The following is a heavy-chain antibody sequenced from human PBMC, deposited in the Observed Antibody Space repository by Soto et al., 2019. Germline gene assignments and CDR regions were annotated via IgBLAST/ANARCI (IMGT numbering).Heavy chain of an antibody. CDR3: AKTLPEYSGYGKYYFDY. Sequence: DVQLVESGGGLVQPGRSLRLSCAASGFTFDDYAMHWVRQAPGKGLEWVSGISWNSGSIGYADSVKGRFTISRDNAKNSLYLQMNSLRAEDTASYYCAKTLPEYSGYGKYYFDYWGQGTLVTVSS. V-gene: IGHV3-9*01. J-gene: IGHJ4*02. CDR1: GFTFDDYA. D-gene: IGHD5-12*01. CDR2: ISWNSGSI.